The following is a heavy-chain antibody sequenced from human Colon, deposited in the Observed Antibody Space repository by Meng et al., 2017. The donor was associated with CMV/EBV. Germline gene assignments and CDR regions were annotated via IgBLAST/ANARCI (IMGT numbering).Heavy chain of an antibody. CDR3: TREGFDY. V-gene: IGHV1-2*06. CDR1: GYTFTGFY. CDR2: IKPSTGDT. J-gene: IGHJ4*02. Sequence: QEQLVQSGAELKKPGASVKVSCKASGYTFTGFYMQWVRQAPGQGLEWMGRIKPSTGDTNYAQNFQGRVTVTRDTSISTVYMEVNSLTSDDTAVYYCTREGFDYWGQGALVTVSS.